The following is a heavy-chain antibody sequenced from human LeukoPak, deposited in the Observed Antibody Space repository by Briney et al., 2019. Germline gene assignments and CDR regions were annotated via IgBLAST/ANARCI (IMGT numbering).Heavy chain of an antibody. Sequence: PSETLSLTCTVSGGSISSGGYYWSWIRQPPGKGLEWIGYIYHSGSTYYNPSLKSRVTISVDRSKNQFSLKLSSVTAADTAVYYCARTVGATPDSDYWGQGTLVTVSS. CDR3: ARTVGATPDSDY. V-gene: IGHV4-30-2*01. D-gene: IGHD1-26*01. CDR1: GGSISSGGYY. J-gene: IGHJ4*02. CDR2: IYHSGST.